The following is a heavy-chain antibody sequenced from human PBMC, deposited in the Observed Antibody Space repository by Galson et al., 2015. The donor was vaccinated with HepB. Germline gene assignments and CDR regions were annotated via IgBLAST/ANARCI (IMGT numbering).Heavy chain of an antibody. V-gene: IGHV3-30-3*01. CDR1: GFTFSSYA. J-gene: IGHJ4*02. D-gene: IGHD3-22*01. CDR2: ISYDGSNK. Sequence: SLRLSCAASGFTFSSYAMHWVRQAPGKGLEWVAVISYDGSNKYYADSVKGRFTISRDNSKNTLYLQMNSLRAEDTAVYYCARDMIVVVITTFDYWGQGTLVTVSS. CDR3: ARDMIVVVITTFDY.